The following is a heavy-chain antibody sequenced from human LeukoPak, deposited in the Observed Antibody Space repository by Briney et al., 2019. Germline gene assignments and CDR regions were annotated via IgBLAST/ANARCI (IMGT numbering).Heavy chain of an antibody. CDR1: GFTFSSYW. J-gene: IGHJ4*02. CDR3: ARLGLGYDSSGYYLD. Sequence: PGGSLRLSCAASGFTFSSYWMSWVRQAPGKGLEWVANIKQDGSEKYYVDSVKGRFTISRDNAKNSLYLQMNSLRAEDTAVYYCARLGLGYDSSGYYLDWGKGTLVSVSS. D-gene: IGHD3-22*01. V-gene: IGHV3-7*01. CDR2: IKQDGSEK.